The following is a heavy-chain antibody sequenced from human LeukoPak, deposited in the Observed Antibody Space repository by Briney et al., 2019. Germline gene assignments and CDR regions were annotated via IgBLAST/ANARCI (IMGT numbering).Heavy chain of an antibody. Sequence: SQTLSLTCAISGDSVSSNSAAWNWIRQSPSRGLEWLGRTYYRSKWYNDYAVSVKSRITINPDTSKNQFSLQLNSVTPEDTAVYYCARNGRLLNSGYVWDFDYWGQGTLVTVSS. CDR2: TYYRSKWYN. D-gene: IGHD5-12*01. CDR1: GDSVSSNSAA. V-gene: IGHV6-1*01. CDR3: ARNGRLLNSGYVWDFDY. J-gene: IGHJ4*02.